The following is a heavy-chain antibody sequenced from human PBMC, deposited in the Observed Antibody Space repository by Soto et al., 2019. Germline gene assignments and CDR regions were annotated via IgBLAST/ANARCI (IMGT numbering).Heavy chain of an antibody. CDR1: GFTFSSYA. CDR3: AKASAPGSGSYVVAFDY. CDR2: ISGSGGST. V-gene: IGHV3-23*01. Sequence: EVHLLESGGGLVQPGGSLRLSCAASGFTFSSYAMSWVRQAPGKGLEWISVISGSGGSTYYADSVKGRFTMSRDNSKNTLYLQMSSLRGEDTAVYYCAKASAPGSGSYVVAFDYWGQGTLVTVSS. J-gene: IGHJ4*02. D-gene: IGHD3-10*01.